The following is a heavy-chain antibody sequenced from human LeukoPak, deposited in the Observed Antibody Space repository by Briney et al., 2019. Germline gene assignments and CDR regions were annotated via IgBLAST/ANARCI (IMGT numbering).Heavy chain of an antibody. CDR2: ISSSSSYI. D-gene: IGHD2-2*01. J-gene: IGHJ6*03. CDR1: GFTLSSYS. Sequence: GGSLRLSCAASGFTLSSYSMNWVRQAPGKGLEWVSSISSSSSYIYYADSVKGRFTISRDNAKNSLYLQMNSLRAEDTAVYYCAREIVVVPAATVYYYYMDVWGKGTTVTVSS. V-gene: IGHV3-21*01. CDR3: AREIVVVPAATVYYYYMDV.